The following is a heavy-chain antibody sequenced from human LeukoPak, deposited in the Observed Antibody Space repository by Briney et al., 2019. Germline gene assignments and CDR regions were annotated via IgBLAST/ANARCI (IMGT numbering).Heavy chain of an antibody. CDR3: ARWVGVYCGGDCRDAFDI. V-gene: IGHV1-18*04. D-gene: IGHD2-21*02. J-gene: IGHJ3*02. CDR2: ITAYNGNT. Sequence: GASVKVSCKTSGFIFTSYDITWVRQAPGQGLEWMGWITAYNGNTKYAQKFQGRVTMTTDTSTSTAYMELRSLRSDDTAVYYCARWVGVYCGGDCRDAFDIWGQGTMVTVSS. CDR1: GFIFTSYD.